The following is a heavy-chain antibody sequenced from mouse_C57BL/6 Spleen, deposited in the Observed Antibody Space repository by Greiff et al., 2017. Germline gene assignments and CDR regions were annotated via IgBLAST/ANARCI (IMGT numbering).Heavy chain of an antibody. V-gene: IGHV1-15*01. Sequence: VQLQQSGAELVRPGASVTLSCKASGYTFTDYEMHWVKQTPVHGLEWIGAIDPEPGGTASNQKFKGKAILTADKSSSTAYMELRSLTSEASAVYYCYDYWFAYWGQGTLVTVSA. CDR2: IDPEPGGT. D-gene: IGHD2-4*01. CDR3: YDYWFAY. J-gene: IGHJ3*01. CDR1: GYTFTDYE.